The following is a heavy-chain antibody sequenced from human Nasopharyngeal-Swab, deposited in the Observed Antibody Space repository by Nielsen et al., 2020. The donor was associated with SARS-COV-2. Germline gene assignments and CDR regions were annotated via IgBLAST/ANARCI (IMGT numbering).Heavy chain of an antibody. J-gene: IGHJ4*02. D-gene: IGHD6-13*01. V-gene: IGHV3-7*01. CDR2: IKQDGSEK. CDR3: ASVHSSSWYFDY. Sequence: WILQPPGKGLEWVANIKQDGSEKYYVDSVKGRFTISRDNAKNSLYLQMNSLRAEDTAVYYCASVHSSSWYFDYWGQGTLVTVSS.